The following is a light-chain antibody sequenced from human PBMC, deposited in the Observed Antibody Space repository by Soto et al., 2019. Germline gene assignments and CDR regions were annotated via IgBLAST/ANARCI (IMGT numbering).Light chain of an antibody. CDR2: GNT. Sequence: QSVLTQPPSVSGAPGQTVTISCLGSGTNFGAGFDVHWYQQLPGAAPKLLIYGNTNRPSGVPDRFSCPKSGTSASLAITGLQAEDEADYYCQSYDSSLSGWVFGGGTQLTVL. CDR1: GTNFGAGFD. V-gene: IGLV1-40*01. CDR3: QSYDSSLSGWV. J-gene: IGLJ2*01.